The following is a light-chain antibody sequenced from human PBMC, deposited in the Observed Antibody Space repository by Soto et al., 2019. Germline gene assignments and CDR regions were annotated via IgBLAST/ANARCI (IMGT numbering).Light chain of an antibody. CDR2: SNN. V-gene: IGLV1-47*02. J-gene: IGLJ2*01. Sequence: QSVLTQPPSASGTPGQRVTISCSGSSPNIGRNYVYWYQQLPGTAPKLLIHSNNQRPPGVPDRFSGSKSGTSASLAISGLRSEDEADYYCAAWDHSLSARVFGGGTKLTVL. CDR3: AAWDHSLSARV. CDR1: SPNIGRNY.